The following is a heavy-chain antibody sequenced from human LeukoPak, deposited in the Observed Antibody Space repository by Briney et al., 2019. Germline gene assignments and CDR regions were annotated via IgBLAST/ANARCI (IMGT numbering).Heavy chain of an antibody. V-gene: IGHV3-21*01. CDR1: GFTFSSYS. D-gene: IGHD6-19*01. CDR3: ARPWYSSGWYYVY. Sequence: PGGSLRLSCAASGFTFSSYSMNWVRQAPGKGLEWVSSISSSSSYIYYADSVKGRFTISRDNAKNSLYLQMNGLRAEDTAVYYCARPWYSSGWYYVYWGQGTLVTVSS. J-gene: IGHJ4*02. CDR2: ISSSSSYI.